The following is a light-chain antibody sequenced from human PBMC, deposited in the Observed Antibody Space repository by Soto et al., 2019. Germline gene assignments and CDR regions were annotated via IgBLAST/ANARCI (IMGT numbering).Light chain of an antibody. V-gene: IGKV3-20*01. CDR3: QQYYKWPPT. Sequence: EIVLTQSPGTLSLSPGERATLSCRASQSVSSNFLAWYQQRPGQAPRLLIYGASSRATGIPDRFSGSGSATDFTLTISRLEPEDFAVYYCQQYYKWPPTFGQGTKVDIK. CDR1: QSVSSNF. CDR2: GAS. J-gene: IGKJ1*01.